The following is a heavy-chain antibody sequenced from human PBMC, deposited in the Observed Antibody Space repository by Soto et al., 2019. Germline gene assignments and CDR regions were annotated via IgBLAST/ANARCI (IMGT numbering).Heavy chain of an antibody. CDR2: ISGSGDST. Sequence: EVQVLESGGGLVQPGGSLRLSCAASGFTFSSYAMSWVRQAPGKGLEWVSAISGSGDSTRYADSVQGRFTISRDTSKHKLYLQMNSLRAEDTAVYYCAKFYYGDYSYYYYGMEVWGQGTTVTVSS. V-gene: IGHV3-23*01. J-gene: IGHJ6*02. CDR1: GFTFSSYA. D-gene: IGHD4-17*01. CDR3: AKFYYGDYSYYYYGMEV.